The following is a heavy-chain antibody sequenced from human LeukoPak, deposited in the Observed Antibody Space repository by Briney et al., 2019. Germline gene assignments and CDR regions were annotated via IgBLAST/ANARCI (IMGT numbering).Heavy chain of an antibody. CDR1: GYTFTGYY. CDR3: ARGGSGGARYYYYMDV. J-gene: IGHJ6*03. D-gene: IGHD3-16*01. Sequence: ASVKVSCKASGYTFTGYYMHWVRQAPGQGLEWMGWINPNSGGTNYAQKFQGRVTMTRDTSISTAYIELSRLRSDDTAVYYCARGGSGGARYYYYMDVWGKGTTVTVSS. V-gene: IGHV1-2*02. CDR2: INPNSGGT.